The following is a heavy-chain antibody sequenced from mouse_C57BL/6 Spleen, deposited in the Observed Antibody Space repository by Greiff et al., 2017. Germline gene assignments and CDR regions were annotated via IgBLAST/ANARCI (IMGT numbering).Heavy chain of an antibody. V-gene: IGHV1-15*01. Sequence: VQLQESGAELVRPGASVTLSCKASGYTFTDYEMHWVKQTPVHGLEWIGAIDPETGGTAYNQKFKGKAILTADKSSSTAYMELRSLTSADSAVYYCTRDFYGSSHYFDYWGQGTTLTVSS. CDR1: GYTFTDYE. CDR2: IDPETGGT. D-gene: IGHD1-1*01. J-gene: IGHJ2*01. CDR3: TRDFYGSSHYFDY.